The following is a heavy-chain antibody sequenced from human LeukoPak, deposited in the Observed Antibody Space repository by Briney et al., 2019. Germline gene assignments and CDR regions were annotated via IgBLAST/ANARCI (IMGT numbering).Heavy chain of an antibody. J-gene: IGHJ4*02. CDR1: GGSISSGSYY. V-gene: IGHV4-61*02. CDR2: IYTSGST. Sequence: SQTLSLTCTVSGGSISSGSYYWSWIRQPAGKGLEWIGRIYTSGSTNYNPSLKSRVTISVDTSKNQFSLKLSSVTAADTAVYYCARRPMTYYYGSGSQGGFDYWGQGTLVTVSS. CDR3: ARRPMTYYYGSGSQGGFDY. D-gene: IGHD3-10*01.